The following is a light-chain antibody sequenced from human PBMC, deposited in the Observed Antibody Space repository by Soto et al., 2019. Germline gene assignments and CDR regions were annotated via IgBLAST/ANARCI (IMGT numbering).Light chain of an antibody. CDR1: SSVVGGYYY. Sequence: QSALTQPRSVSGSPGQSVTISCTGTSSVVGGYYYVSWYQQHPGKAPKLMIYDVSKRPSGVPDRFSGSKSGNTASLTISGLQTEEDADYYCCSYAGSYTFVVFGGGTKLTVL. V-gene: IGLV2-11*01. CDR3: CSYAGSYTFVV. J-gene: IGLJ2*01. CDR2: DVS.